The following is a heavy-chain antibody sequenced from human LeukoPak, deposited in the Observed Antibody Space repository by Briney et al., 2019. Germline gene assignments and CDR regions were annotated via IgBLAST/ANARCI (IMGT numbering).Heavy chain of an antibody. CDR1: GVSISGSTYF. D-gene: IGHD1-26*01. J-gene: IGHJ3*01. Sequence: TSETLSLTCTVSGVSISGSTYFWGWIRQPPGKGLEWFGSIFESGSTYYNPALKSRVTITVDTSRNQFSLKLASVTPSDTAVYYCARTGFVGATDHDSFDVWGQGTMVTVSS. V-gene: IGHV4-39*01. CDR3: ARTGFVGATDHDSFDV. CDR2: IFESGST.